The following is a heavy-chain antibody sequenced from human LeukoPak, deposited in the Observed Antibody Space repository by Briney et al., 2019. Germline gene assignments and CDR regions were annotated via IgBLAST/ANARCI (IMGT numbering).Heavy chain of an antibody. D-gene: IGHD5-12*01. CDR1: VFTLSSYG. J-gene: IGHJ4*02. V-gene: IGHV3-30*18. CDR2: ISYDGSNK. CDR3: AKGIVATLFDY. Sequence: PGGSLRLSCAPSVFTLSSYGMHWLRQAPGKGLEWVAVISYDGSNKYYADSVKGRFTISRDNSKNTLYLQMNSLRAEDTAVYYCAKGIVATLFDYWGQGTLVTVSS.